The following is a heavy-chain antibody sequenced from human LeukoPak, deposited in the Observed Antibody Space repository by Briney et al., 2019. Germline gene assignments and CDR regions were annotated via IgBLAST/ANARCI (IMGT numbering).Heavy chain of an antibody. CDR2: IVVGSGNT. V-gene: IGHV1-58*02. D-gene: IGHD3-10*01. CDR3: AAVDTMVRGVLDV. Sequence: SVKVSCKASGFTFTSSAMQWVRQARGQRLEWIGWIVVGSGNTNYAQKFQGRVTITRDMSTSTAYMELSSLRSEDTAVYYCAAVDTMVRGVLDVWGQGTTVTVSS. J-gene: IGHJ6*02. CDR1: GFTFTSSA.